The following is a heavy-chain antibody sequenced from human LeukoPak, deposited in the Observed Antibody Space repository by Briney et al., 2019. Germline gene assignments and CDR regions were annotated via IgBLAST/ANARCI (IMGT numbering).Heavy chain of an antibody. Sequence: PSETLSLTCTVSGGSISSYYWSWIRQPAGKGLEWIGRIYTSGSTNYNPSLKSRVTMSVDTSKNQFTLKLSSVTAADTAVYYCARYCSSTSCYNYMDVWGKGTTVTVSS. V-gene: IGHV4-4*07. CDR3: ARYCSSTSCYNYMDV. J-gene: IGHJ6*03. CDR2: IYTSGST. D-gene: IGHD2-2*02. CDR1: GGSISSYY.